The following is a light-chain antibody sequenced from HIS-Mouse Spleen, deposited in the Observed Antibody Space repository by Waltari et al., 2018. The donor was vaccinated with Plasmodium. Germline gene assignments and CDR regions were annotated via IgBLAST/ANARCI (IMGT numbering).Light chain of an antibody. Sequence: SYELTQPPSVSVSPGQTARITCSGDALPKQYAYWAQQKPGQAPALVISKDSGRPSGIPERFSGSSAGTTVTLTISGVQAEDEADYYCQSADSSGTYRVFGGGTKLTVL. CDR1: ALPKQY. J-gene: IGLJ2*01. CDR2: KDS. V-gene: IGLV3-25*03. CDR3: QSADSSGTYRV.